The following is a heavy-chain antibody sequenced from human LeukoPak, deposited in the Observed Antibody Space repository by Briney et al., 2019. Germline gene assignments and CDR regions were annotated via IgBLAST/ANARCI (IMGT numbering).Heavy chain of an antibody. Sequence: PGGSLRLSCAASGFTFSSYSMNWVRQAPGKGLEWVSSISSSTSYIYYADSVKGRFTISRDNSKNTLYLQMNSLRAEDTAVYYCAKGATYYDILTGQRSDYWGQGTLVTVSS. J-gene: IGHJ4*02. D-gene: IGHD3-9*01. CDR2: ISSSTSYI. V-gene: IGHV3-21*04. CDR1: GFTFSSYS. CDR3: AKGATYYDILTGQRSDY.